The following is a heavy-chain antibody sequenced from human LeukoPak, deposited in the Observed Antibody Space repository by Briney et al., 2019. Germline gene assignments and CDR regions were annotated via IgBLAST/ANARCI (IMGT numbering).Heavy chain of an antibody. CDR2: ISGSGGST. CDR3: AKDPLSGYSDYDWPASFDY. J-gene: IGHJ4*02. V-gene: IGHV3-23*01. D-gene: IGHD5-12*01. Sequence: GGSLRLSCAASGFTFSSYAMSWVRQAPGKGLEWVSAISGSGGSTYYADSVKGRFTISRDNSKNTLYLQMNSLRAEDTAVYYCAKDPLSGYSDYDWPASFDYWGQGTLVTVSS. CDR1: GFTFSSYA.